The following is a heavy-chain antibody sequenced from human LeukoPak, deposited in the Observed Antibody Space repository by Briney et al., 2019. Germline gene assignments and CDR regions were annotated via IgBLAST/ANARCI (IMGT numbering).Heavy chain of an antibody. CDR1: EFAFSIYN. D-gene: IGHD4-23*01. Sequence: QTGGSLRLSCAASEFAFSIYNMNWVRQAPGKGLEWVSYISTGSSTTYYADSVKGRFTISRDNVENSLYLQMNSLRDEDTAVYYCARVAAGYSVNYFDYWGQGTLVTVSS. CDR2: ISTGSSTT. CDR3: ARVAAGYSVNYFDY. J-gene: IGHJ4*02. V-gene: IGHV3-48*02.